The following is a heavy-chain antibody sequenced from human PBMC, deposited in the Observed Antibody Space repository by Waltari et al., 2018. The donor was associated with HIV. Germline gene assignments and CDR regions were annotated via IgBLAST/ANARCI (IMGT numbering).Heavy chain of an antibody. J-gene: IGHJ6*02. V-gene: IGHV3-66*01. Sequence: EVQLVESGGGLVQPGGSLRLSCAPSGFTVSNNYMNWVRQAPGKGMEWGSSSYSGGNTYFADSVKGRLTISRDNSKNTLYLQMSGLRAEDTGVYYCAKTKLRHGGVYHGMGVWGQGTTVTVSS. CDR3: AKTKLRHGGVYHGMGV. CDR1: GFTVSNNY. D-gene: IGHD3-3*01. CDR2: SYSGGNT.